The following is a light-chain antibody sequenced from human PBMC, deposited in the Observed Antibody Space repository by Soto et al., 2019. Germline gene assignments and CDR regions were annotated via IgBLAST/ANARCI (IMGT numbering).Light chain of an antibody. V-gene: IGLV2-14*01. J-gene: IGLJ1*01. CDR1: SSDVGGYNY. CDR3: SSYTSSRGYV. CDR2: EVS. Sequence: QSALTQPASVSGSPGQSITISCTGTSSDVGGYNYVSWYQQQSGKAPKLMIHEVSNRPSGVSNRFSGSKSANTASLTISGLPGEDEADYSCSSYTSSRGYVFGIGTQVTVL.